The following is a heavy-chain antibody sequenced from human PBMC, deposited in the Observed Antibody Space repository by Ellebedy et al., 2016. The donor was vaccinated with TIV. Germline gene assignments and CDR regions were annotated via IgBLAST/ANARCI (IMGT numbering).Heavy chain of an antibody. CDR1: GGSFSGYY. CDR3: ARGRCSGGSCYFFGPYYFDY. D-gene: IGHD2-15*01. CDR2: INHSGST. Sequence: MPSETLSLTCAVYGGSFSGYYWSWIRQPPGKGLEWIGEINHSGSTNYNPSLKSRVTISVDTSKNQFSLKLSSVTAADTAVYYCARGRCSGGSCYFFGPYYFDYWGQGTLVTVSS. J-gene: IGHJ4*02. V-gene: IGHV4-34*01.